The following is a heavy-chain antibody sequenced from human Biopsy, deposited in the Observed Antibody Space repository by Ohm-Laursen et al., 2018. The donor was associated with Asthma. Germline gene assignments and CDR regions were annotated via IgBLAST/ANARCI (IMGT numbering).Heavy chain of an antibody. J-gene: IGHJ5*02. CDR2: ISYDGSNK. Sequence: SSLRLSCTAPGFTFSSYGMHWVRQAPGKGLEWVAVISYDGSNKYYADSVKGRFTISRDNSKNTLYLQMNSLRAEDTAVYYCAKAERYFDWYWFDPWGQGTLVTVSS. CDR3: AKAERYFDWYWFDP. D-gene: IGHD3-9*01. V-gene: IGHV3-30*18. CDR1: GFTFSSYG.